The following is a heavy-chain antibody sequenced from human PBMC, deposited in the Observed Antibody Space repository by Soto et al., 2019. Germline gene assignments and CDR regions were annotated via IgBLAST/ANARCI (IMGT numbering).Heavy chain of an antibody. CDR3: AGGGTTGFGAMFDY. Sequence: QVQLVESGGGVVQPGRSLRLSCAASGFTFSSYAMHWVRQAPGKGLEWVAVISYDGSNKYYADSVKGRFTISRDNSKNTLDLQMNSLRAEDTAVYYCAGGGTTGFGAMFDYWGQGTLVTVSS. J-gene: IGHJ4*02. D-gene: IGHD3-10*01. CDR2: ISYDGSNK. V-gene: IGHV3-30-3*01. CDR1: GFTFSSYA.